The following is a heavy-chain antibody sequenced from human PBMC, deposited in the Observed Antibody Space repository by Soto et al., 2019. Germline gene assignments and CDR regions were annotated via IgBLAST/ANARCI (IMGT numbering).Heavy chain of an antibody. CDR3: ASSRPYHCSSTSCYWYYYMDV. CDR1: GGSISSGGYY. D-gene: IGHD2-2*01. Sequence: QVQLQESGPGLVKPSQTLSLTCTVSGGSISSGGYYWSWIRQHPGKGLEWIGYIYYSGSTYYNPSLESRVTISVDTSKNQFSLKLSSVTAADTAVYYCASSRPYHCSSTSCYWYYYMDVWGKGTTVTVSS. V-gene: IGHV4-31*03. CDR2: IYYSGST. J-gene: IGHJ6*03.